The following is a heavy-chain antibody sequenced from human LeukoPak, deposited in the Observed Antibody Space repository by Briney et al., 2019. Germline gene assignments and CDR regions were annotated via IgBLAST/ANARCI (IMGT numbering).Heavy chain of an antibody. CDR3: SKTSGRWG. D-gene: IGHD1-26*01. V-gene: IGHV3-15*01. CDR2: IKSKTDGGTT. CDR1: GFTLSNAW. Sequence: PGGSLRLSCAASGFTLSNAWMTWVRQAPGKGLEWVGRIKSKTDGGTTDYAAPVKGRFTISRDDSKNTVYLQMNSLKNEDTAVYYCSKTSGRWGWGQGTLVTVSS. J-gene: IGHJ1*01.